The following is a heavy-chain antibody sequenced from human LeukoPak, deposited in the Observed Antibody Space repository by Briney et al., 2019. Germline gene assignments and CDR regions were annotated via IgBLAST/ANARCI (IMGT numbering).Heavy chain of an antibody. CDR2: IWSDGSNK. CDR1: GFRFSTYG. J-gene: IGHJ4*02. D-gene: IGHD6-6*01. Sequence: GRSLILTCAASGFRFSTYGMHWVRQAPGKGPEWVAVIWSDGSNKYYSDSLKGRFTISGDNSKNTLYLQMNSLRADDTAIYYCARDPVENSRSSDLYYFQYWGQGTLVTVSS. CDR3: ARDPVENSRSSDLYYFQY. V-gene: IGHV3-33*01.